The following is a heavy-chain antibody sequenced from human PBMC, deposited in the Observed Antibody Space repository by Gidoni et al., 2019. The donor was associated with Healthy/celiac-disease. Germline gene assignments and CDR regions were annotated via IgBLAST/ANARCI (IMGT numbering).Heavy chain of an antibody. J-gene: IGHJ6*02. CDR3: AKDASSPLRYYYYGMDV. CDR2: ISGSGGST. V-gene: IGHV3-23*01. CDR1: GFTFSRYA. Sequence: EVQLLESGGGLVQPGGSLRLSCAASGFTFSRYAMSWVRQAPGKGLEWVSAISGSGGSTYYADSVKGRFTISRDNSKNTLYLQMNSLRAEDTAVYYCAKDASSPLRYYYYGMDVWGQGTTVTVSS. D-gene: IGHD3-16*01.